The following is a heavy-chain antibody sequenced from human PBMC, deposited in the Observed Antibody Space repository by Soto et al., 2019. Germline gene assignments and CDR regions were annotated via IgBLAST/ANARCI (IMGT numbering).Heavy chain of an antibody. CDR3: AAFKFRPVLSDS. CDR2: ISTSGSTI. Sequence: QVQLVESGGGLVRPGGSLRLSCAASGFTFNDYYMTWIRQAPGKGLEWLSYISTSGSTIFYADSVKGRFTISRDNAKNSRFLQMNSLRPEDTALYFCAAFKFRPVLSDSRGQGTLVTVSS. CDR1: GFTFNDYY. J-gene: IGHJ4*02. D-gene: IGHD3-10*01. V-gene: IGHV3-11*01.